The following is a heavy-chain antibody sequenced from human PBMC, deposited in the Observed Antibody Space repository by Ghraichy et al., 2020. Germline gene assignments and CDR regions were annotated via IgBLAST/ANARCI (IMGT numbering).Heavy chain of an antibody. V-gene: IGHV4-39*01. CDR2: IYYSGST. D-gene: IGHD1-14*01. CDR3: ARFSRTTEVLDV. Sequence: SETLSLTCSVSGGSISSSRYYWGWIRQPPGKGLEWIGSIYYSGSTYYNPSLKSRVTISVDTSKNQFSLKMRSVTAADTAVYYCARFSRTTEVLDVWGQGTTVIVS. CDR1: GGSISSSRYY. J-gene: IGHJ6*02.